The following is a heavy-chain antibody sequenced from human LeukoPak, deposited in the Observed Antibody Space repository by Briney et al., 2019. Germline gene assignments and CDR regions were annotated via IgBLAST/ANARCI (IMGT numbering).Heavy chain of an antibody. CDR3: ARDYLHCSFDV. J-gene: IGHJ6*04. CDR2: IKQDGSEK. Sequence: GGSLRLSCAASGFTFSSYGMHWVRQAPGKGLEWVANIKQDGSEKYYVDSVKGRFTISRDNAKNSLYLQMNSLRAEDTAVYYCARDYLHCSFDVWGKGTTVTVSS. CDR1: GFTFSSYG. V-gene: IGHV3-7*01. D-gene: IGHD2-15*01.